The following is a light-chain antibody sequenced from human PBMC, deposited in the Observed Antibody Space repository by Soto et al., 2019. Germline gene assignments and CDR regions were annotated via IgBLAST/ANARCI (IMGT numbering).Light chain of an antibody. V-gene: IGLV2-11*01. CDR2: DVT. CDR3: CSHAGTYTDV. Sequence: QAVVTQPRSVSGSPGQSLTISCTGTSSDVGGYNYVSWYQQYPGQVPKLMIYDVTKRPSGVPDRFSGSKSGNTASLTISGLQAEDEADYYCCSHAGTYTDVFGTGTKLTVL. J-gene: IGLJ1*01. CDR1: SSDVGGYNY.